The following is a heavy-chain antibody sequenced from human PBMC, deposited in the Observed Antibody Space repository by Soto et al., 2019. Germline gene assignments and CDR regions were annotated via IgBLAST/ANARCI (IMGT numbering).Heavy chain of an antibody. D-gene: IGHD4-17*01. J-gene: IGHJ5*02. V-gene: IGHV4-39*01. Sequence: QVQLQESGPGLVKPSETLSLTCTVSGGSISSDIYYWGWIRQPPGQGLEWIGSIYHTGNTFYNPALKSRVPLSVDTSENQFSLKLNSMTAADTAVYFCARHSHEDHGDPNWFDPWGQGTLVTVSS. CDR3: ARHSHEDHGDPNWFDP. CDR1: GGSISSDIYY. CDR2: IYHTGNT.